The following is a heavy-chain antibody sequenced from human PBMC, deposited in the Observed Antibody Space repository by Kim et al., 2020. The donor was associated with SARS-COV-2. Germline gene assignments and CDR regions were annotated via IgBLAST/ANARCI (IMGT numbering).Heavy chain of an antibody. Sequence: ASVKVSCKASGYTFTSYDINWVRQATGQGLEWMGWMNPNSGNTGYAQKFQGRVTMTRNTSISTAYMELSSLRSEDTAVYYCARGLGISSGWYYYYGMDVWGQGTTVTVSS. V-gene: IGHV1-8*01. CDR3: ARGLGISSGWYYYYGMDV. D-gene: IGHD6-19*01. CDR2: MNPNSGNT. CDR1: GYTFTSYD. J-gene: IGHJ6*02.